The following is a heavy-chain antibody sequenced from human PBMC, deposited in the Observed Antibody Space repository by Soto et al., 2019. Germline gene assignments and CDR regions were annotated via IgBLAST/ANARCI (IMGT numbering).Heavy chain of an antibody. V-gene: IGHV3-30-3*01. Sequence: QVQLVESGGGVVQPGRALRLSCAASGFTFSSYAMHWVRQAPGKGLEWVAVISYDGSNKYYADSVKGRLTISRDNSKNTLYLQMNSLRAEDTAVYYCAREEGDYYDSSGHAPLFDYWGQGTLVTV. CDR1: GFTFSSYA. CDR3: AREEGDYYDSSGHAPLFDY. CDR2: ISYDGSNK. D-gene: IGHD3-22*01. J-gene: IGHJ4*02.